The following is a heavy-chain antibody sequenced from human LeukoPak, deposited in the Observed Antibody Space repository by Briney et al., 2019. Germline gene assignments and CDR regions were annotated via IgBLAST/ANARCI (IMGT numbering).Heavy chain of an antibody. CDR2: ISYDGSNK. CDR3: AKHRQKVATTGPFDY. V-gene: IGHV3-30*18. J-gene: IGHJ4*02. CDR1: GFTFSSYG. Sequence: GRSLRLSCAASGFTFSSYGMHWVRQAPGKGLEWVAVISYDGSNKYYADSVKGRFTISRDNSKNTLYLQMNSLRAEDTAVYYCAKHRQKVATTGPFDYWGQGTLVTVSS. D-gene: IGHD5-12*01.